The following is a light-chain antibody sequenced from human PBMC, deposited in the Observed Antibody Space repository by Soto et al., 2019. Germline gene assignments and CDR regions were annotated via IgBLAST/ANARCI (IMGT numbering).Light chain of an antibody. CDR3: QQYNSYSPYT. Sequence: DIQMTQSPSTLFASVGDRVTITCRASQSISSWLAWYQQKPGKAPNLLIYKASSLESGVPSRFSGSGSGTEFTLTISSLQPDDFATYYCQQYNSYSPYTFGRGTKLEIK. J-gene: IGKJ2*01. CDR2: KAS. CDR1: QSISSW. V-gene: IGKV1-5*03.